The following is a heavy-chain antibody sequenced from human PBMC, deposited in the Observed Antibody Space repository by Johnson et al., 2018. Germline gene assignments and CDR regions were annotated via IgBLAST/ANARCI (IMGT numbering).Heavy chain of an antibody. D-gene: IGHD5/OR15-5a*01. V-gene: IGHV3-30*18. CDR2: ISYDGSNK. CDR3: AKDVYEYYYYGMDV. CDR1: GFTFSSYG. Sequence: QVQLVQSGGGVVQPGRSLRLSCAASGFTFSSYGMHWVRQAPGKGLEWVAVISYDGSNKYYADSVKGRFTISRDNSKNTLYLQMNSLRAEDTAVYYCAKDVYEYYYYGMDVWGQGTTVTVSS. J-gene: IGHJ6*02.